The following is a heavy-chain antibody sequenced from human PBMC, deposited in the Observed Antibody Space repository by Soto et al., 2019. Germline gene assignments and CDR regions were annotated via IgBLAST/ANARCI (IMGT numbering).Heavy chain of an antibody. D-gene: IGHD4-17*01. V-gene: IGHV4-59*08. J-gene: IGHJ5*02. Sequence: PSETLSLTCTVSGGSISSYYWSWIRQPPGKGLEWIGYIYYSGSTNYNPSLKSRVTISVDTSKNQFSLKLSSVTAADTAVYYCARHLGIYGDFTNWFDPWGQGTLVTVSS. CDR1: GGSISSYY. CDR2: IYYSGST. CDR3: ARHLGIYGDFTNWFDP.